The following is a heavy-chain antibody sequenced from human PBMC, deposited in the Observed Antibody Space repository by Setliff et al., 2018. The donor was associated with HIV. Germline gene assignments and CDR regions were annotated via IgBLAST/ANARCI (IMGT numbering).Heavy chain of an antibody. CDR3: ARDESYYDFWSGFYPLRWFDP. V-gene: IGHV3-30*03. J-gene: IGHJ5*02. CDR2: ISKDGNNK. D-gene: IGHD3-3*01. CDR1: GFIFTKYW. Sequence: GGSLRLSCAASGFIFTKYWMSWVRQAPGKGLEWVAVISKDGNNKYYADPVKGRFTTSRDNSKNTLYLQMNSLRPEDTAVYYCARDESYYDFWSGFYPLRWFDPWGQGTLVTVSS.